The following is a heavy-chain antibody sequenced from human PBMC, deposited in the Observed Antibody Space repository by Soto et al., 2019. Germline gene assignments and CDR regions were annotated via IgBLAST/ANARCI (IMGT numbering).Heavy chain of an antibody. J-gene: IGHJ6*03. V-gene: IGHV4-39*01. D-gene: IGHD1-26*01. CDR2: IYYSGST. Sequence: SSETLSLTCTVSGGSISSSDYYWGWIRQPPGKGLEWIGSIYYSGSTQHNPSLKSRVTISVDTSKNQYSLKLSSVTAADTAVYFCARMYSGPSYYYYMDVWGQGTTVTVSS. CDR3: ARMYSGPSYYYYMDV. CDR1: GGSISSSDYY.